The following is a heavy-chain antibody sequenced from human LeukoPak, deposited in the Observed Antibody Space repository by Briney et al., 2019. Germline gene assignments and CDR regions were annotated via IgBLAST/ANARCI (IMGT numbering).Heavy chain of an antibody. CDR3: AKNLINWQFDS. V-gene: IGHV3-23*01. CDR2: IGESGDRA. J-gene: IGHJ4*02. D-gene: IGHD3-22*01. Sequence: GGSLRLFCAASGFPFSICAMGWVRQAPGKGLEWVSGIGESGDRASYADAVKGRFTISRDNSKDTLFLQMNSLRAEDTAIYYCAKNLINWQFDSWGQGTLVSVSS. CDR1: GFPFSICA.